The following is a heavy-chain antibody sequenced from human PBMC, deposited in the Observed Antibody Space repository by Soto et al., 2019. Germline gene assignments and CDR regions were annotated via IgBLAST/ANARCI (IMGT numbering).Heavy chain of an antibody. CDR3: AGVGVYYYYYGMDV. Sequence: GASVKVSCKASGYTFTGYYMHWVRQAPGQGLEWMGWINPNSGGTNYAQKFQGRVTMTRDTSISTAYMELSRLRSDDTAVYYCAGVGVYYYYYGMDVWGQGTTVTVSS. CDR2: INPNSGGT. J-gene: IGHJ6*02. CDR1: GYTFTGYY. V-gene: IGHV1-2*02.